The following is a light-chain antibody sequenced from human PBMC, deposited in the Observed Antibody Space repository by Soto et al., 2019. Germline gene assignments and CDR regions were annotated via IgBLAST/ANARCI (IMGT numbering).Light chain of an antibody. CDR3: LHDYSFPYT. Sequence: QITQSPSSLSASVVERVTIACRASQTVSKFVNWYQQKSGRAPKLLIFGASTLQSGVPSRFSGSGSGTDFTLTISSLQPEDFATYYCLHDYSFPYTFGQGTKVDI. J-gene: IGKJ2*01. CDR1: QTVSKF. CDR2: GAS. V-gene: IGKV1-6*01.